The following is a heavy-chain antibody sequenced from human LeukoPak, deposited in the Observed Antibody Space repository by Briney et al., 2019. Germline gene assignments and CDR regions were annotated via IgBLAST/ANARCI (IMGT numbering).Heavy chain of an antibody. D-gene: IGHD2-21*02. Sequence: GASVKVSCKASGYTFTGNHMHWVRQAPGQGLEWMGWIYPNSGGTNYAQKFQGRVIMTRDTSISTAYMELSRLGSDDTAVYYCARGGSTDSIHSCGGNCYFLDYWGQGTLVTVSS. V-gene: IGHV1-2*02. CDR1: GYTFTGNH. CDR2: IYPNSGGT. J-gene: IGHJ4*02. CDR3: ARGGSTDSIHSCGGNCYFLDY.